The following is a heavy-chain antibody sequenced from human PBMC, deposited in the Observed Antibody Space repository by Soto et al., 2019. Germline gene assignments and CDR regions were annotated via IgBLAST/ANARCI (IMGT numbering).Heavy chain of an antibody. CDR3: AKDRHKSGSPHPFDY. CDR1: GFSVSTSH. V-gene: IGHV3-53*01. D-gene: IGHD3-22*01. CDR2: IYSGGAT. Sequence: GGSLRLSCAAAGFSVSTSHISWVRQAPGKGLEWVSVIYSGGATHYAVSVKGRLIISRDKSKNTVDLQMNSLRAEDTAVYYCAKDRHKSGSPHPFDYLAQRALVTVSS. J-gene: IGHJ4*02.